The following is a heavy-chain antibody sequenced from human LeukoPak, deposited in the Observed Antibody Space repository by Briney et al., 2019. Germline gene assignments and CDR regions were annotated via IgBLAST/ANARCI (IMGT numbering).Heavy chain of an antibody. D-gene: IGHD1-7*01. CDR3: AKDWMTTGWNYVRNCFDP. V-gene: IGHV3-21*01. CDR2: ISSSSSYI. CDR1: GFTFSSYS. J-gene: IGHJ5*02. Sequence: GGSLRLSCAASGFTFSSYSMNWVRQAPGKGLEWVSSISSSSSYIYYADSVKGRFTISRDNSKNSLYLQMKSLRAEDTAVYYCAKDWMTTGWNYVRNCFDPWGQGTLVTVSS.